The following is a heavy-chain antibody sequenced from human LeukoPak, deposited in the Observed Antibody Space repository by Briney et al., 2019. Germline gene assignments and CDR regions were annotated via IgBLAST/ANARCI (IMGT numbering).Heavy chain of an antibody. J-gene: IGHJ4*02. CDR1: GYTFTSYD. Sequence: ASVKVSCKASGYTFTSYDINWVRQATGQGLEWMGWISAYNGNTNYAQKFQDRVSMTTDTSTSTAYMEMRSLRSDDTAVYYCARFYQPLLDVWGQGTLVTVSS. V-gene: IGHV1-18*01. CDR2: ISAYNGNT. D-gene: IGHD2-2*01. CDR3: ARFYQPLLDV.